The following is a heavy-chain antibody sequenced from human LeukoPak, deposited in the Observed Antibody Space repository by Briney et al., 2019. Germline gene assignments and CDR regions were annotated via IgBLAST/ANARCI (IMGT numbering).Heavy chain of an antibody. CDR3: ARGARSAYCSSTSCHYYYYMDV. J-gene: IGHJ6*03. Sequence: SEALSLTCAVSGYSISSGYYWGWIRQPPGKGLEWIGSIYHSGSTYYNPSLKSRVTISVDTSKNHFSLKLSSVTAADTAVYYCARGARSAYCSSTSCHYYYYMDVWGKGTTVTVSS. D-gene: IGHD2-2*01. V-gene: IGHV4-38-2*01. CDR2: IYHSGST. CDR1: GYSISSGYY.